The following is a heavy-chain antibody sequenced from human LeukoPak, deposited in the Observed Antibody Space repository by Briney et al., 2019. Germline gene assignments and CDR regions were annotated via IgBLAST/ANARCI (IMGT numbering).Heavy chain of an antibody. CDR2: IIPIFGTA. J-gene: IGHJ5*02. V-gene: IGHV1-69*05. CDR3: ARGITSPSLLGGGAKNWFDP. CDR1: GGTFSSYA. D-gene: IGHD3-16*01. Sequence: ASVKVSCKASGGTFSSYAISWVRQAPGQGLEWMGGIIPIFGTANYAQKFQGRVTITTDESTSTAYMELSSLRAEDTAVYYCARGITSPSLLGGGAKNWFDPWGQGTLVTVSS.